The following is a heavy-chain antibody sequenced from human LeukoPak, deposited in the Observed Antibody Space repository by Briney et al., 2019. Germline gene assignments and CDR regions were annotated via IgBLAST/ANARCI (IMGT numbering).Heavy chain of an antibody. V-gene: IGHV1-69*01. CDR1: GGTFSSYA. Sequence: ASVKVSCKASGGTFSSYAISWVRQAPGQGLKWMGGIIPIFGTANYAQKFQGRVTITADESTSTAYMELSSLRSEDTAVYFCARAQLPFNWFDPWGQGTLVTVSS. CDR2: IIPIFGTA. D-gene: IGHD2-2*01. J-gene: IGHJ5*02. CDR3: ARAQLPFNWFDP.